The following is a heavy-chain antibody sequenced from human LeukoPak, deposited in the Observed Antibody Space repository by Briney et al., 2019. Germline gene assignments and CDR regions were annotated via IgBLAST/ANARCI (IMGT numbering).Heavy chain of an antibody. CDR3: ARGQSYYYDSSGYYSGGYYYGMDV. V-gene: IGHV1-46*01. CDR1: GYTFTSYY. CDR2: INPSGGST. D-gene: IGHD3-22*01. J-gene: IGHJ6*02. Sequence: ASVKVSCKASGYTFTSYYMHWVRQAPGQGLEWMGIINPSGGSTSYAQKFQGRVTMTRDTSTSTVYMELSSLRSEDTAVYYRARGQSYYYDSSGYYSGGYYYGMDVWGQGTTVTVSS.